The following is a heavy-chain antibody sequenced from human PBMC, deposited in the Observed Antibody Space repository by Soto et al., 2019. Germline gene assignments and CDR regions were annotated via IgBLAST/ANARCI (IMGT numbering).Heavy chain of an antibody. V-gene: IGHV3-21*01. J-gene: IGHJ3*02. Sequence: PGGSLRLSCAASGFTFSIYSMNWVRQAPGKGLEWVSSISRSAGNTYYADSVKGRFTISRDNAKNSMYLQMNSLRAEDTAVYYCARDQVPGLDAFDIWGQGTMVTVSS. CDR2: ISRSAGNT. CDR1: GFTFSIYS. CDR3: ARDQVPGLDAFDI.